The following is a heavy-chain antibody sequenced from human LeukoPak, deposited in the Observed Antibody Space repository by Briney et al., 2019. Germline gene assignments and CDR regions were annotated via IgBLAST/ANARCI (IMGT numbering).Heavy chain of an antibody. Sequence: SETLSLTCTVSGGSISSYYWSWIRQPPGKGLEWIGYIDYSGSTNYNPSLKSRVTISVDTSKNQFSLKLSSVTAADTAVYYCARVSFVATTIGAFDIWGQGTMVTVSS. J-gene: IGHJ3*02. V-gene: IGHV4-59*01. D-gene: IGHD5-12*01. CDR1: GGSISSYY. CDR3: ARVSFVATTIGAFDI. CDR2: IDYSGST.